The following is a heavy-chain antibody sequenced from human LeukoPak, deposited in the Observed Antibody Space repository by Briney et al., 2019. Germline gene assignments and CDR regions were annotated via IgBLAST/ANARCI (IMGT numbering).Heavy chain of an antibody. Sequence: PGGSLRLSCAASGFTFSSYAMSWVRQAPGKGLEWVSAISGSGGSTYYADSVKGRFTISRDNSKNTLYLQMNSLRAEDTAVYYCAKLVGSLYYYGMDVWGQGTTVTVSS. D-gene: IGHD6-19*01. CDR3: AKLVGSLYYYGMDV. V-gene: IGHV3-23*01. CDR1: GFTFSSYA. CDR2: ISGSGGST. J-gene: IGHJ6*02.